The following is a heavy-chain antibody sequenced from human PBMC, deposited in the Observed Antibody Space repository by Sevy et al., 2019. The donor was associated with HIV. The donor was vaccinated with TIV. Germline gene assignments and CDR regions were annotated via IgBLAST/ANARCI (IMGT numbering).Heavy chain of an antibody. CDR3: ARGGYYYDNAAYYALDS. V-gene: IGHV3-33*01. J-gene: IGHJ4*02. CDR2: IWSDGAYQ. CDR1: GFTFSNYA. D-gene: IGHD3-22*01. Sequence: GSLRLSCPATGFTFSNYAMHWVRQAPGKGMEWVAIIWSDGAYQYHGDSVKGRFTISRDNSKNTLYLQMNNVRVEDTAVYYCARGGYYYDNAAYYALDSWGQGTLVTVSS.